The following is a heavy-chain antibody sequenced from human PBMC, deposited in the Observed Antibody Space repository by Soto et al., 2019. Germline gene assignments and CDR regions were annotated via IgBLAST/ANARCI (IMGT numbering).Heavy chain of an antibody. CDR1: GGTFSSYA. V-gene: IGHV1-69*01. CDR3: ARSGRIAVAGGGTNNWFDP. J-gene: IGHJ5*02. D-gene: IGHD6-19*01. Sequence: QVQLVQSGAEVKKPGSSVKVSCKASGGTFSSYAISWVRQAPGQGLEWMGGIIPIFGTANYAQKFQGRVTITADESTSTAYMELSSLRSEDTAVYYCARSGRIAVAGGGTNNWFDPWGQGTLVTVSS. CDR2: IIPIFGTA.